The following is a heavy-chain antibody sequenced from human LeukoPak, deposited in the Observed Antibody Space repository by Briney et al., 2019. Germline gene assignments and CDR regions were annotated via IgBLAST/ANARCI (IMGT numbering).Heavy chain of an antibody. Sequence: SVTVSFTASAGTFSIYAISWVRQAPGQGLEWMGRIIPILGIANYAQKFQGRVTITADKSTSTAYMELSSLRSEDTAVYYCARDRGSTSWTYWGQGTLVTVSS. V-gene: IGHV1-69*04. CDR1: AGTFSIYA. CDR2: IIPILGIA. CDR3: ARDRGSTSWTY. D-gene: IGHD2-2*01. J-gene: IGHJ4*02.